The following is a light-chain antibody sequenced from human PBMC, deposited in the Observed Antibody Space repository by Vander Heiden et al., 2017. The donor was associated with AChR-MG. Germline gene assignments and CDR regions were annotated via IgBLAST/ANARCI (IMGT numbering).Light chain of an antibody. Sequence: SSELTQEPAVSVALGQTVRITCQGDSLRSYYASWYQQKPGQAPVLVIYGKNNRPSGIPDRFSGSSSGNTASLTITGAQAEDEADYYCNSRDSSGNHRNVVFGGGTKLTVL. J-gene: IGLJ2*01. CDR2: GKN. V-gene: IGLV3-19*01. CDR1: SLRSYY. CDR3: NSRDSSGNHRNVV.